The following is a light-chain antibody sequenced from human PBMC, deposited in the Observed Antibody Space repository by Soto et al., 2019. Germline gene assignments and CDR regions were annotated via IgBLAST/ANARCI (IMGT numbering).Light chain of an antibody. CDR3: SSYASSSPHVL. Sequence: QSALAHPASVSGSPGHSITISCTGTSSGVGCFDYVSWYQQHPGKAPKLMIFDVSDRSAGVSDRFSGSKSGNTASLTISVLQAEDEADYFCSSYASSSPHVLFVGGTKVTVL. V-gene: IGLV2-14*03. CDR2: DVS. J-gene: IGLJ3*02. CDR1: SSGVGCFDY.